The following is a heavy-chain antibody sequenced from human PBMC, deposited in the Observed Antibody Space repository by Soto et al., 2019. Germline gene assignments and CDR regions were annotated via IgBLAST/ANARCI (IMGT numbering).Heavy chain of an antibody. J-gene: IGHJ2*01. CDR1: GFTFSSYA. CDR2: ISGSGGST. D-gene: IGHD4-17*01. Sequence: EVQLLESGGGLVQPGGSLRLSCAVSGFTFSSYAMNWVRQAPGKGLEWVSVISGSGGSTYYADSVKGRFTISRDNSKNTLYLQMNSLRAEDTAVYYCAKRTVGWYFDLWGRGTLVTVSS. V-gene: IGHV3-23*01. CDR3: AKRTVGWYFDL.